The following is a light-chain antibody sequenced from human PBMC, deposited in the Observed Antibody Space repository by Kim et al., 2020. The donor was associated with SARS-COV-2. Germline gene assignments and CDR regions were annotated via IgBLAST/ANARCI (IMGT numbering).Light chain of an antibody. CDR3: QQYGSSSG. CDR1: LRISSSY. V-gene: IGKV3-20*01. Sequence: LQPGERAAPPCRARLRISSSYLTWYHQKPGPAPRLIMYGASIRATGIPDRLGGSGSGPDFTLTNSRLELEDFAVDYCQQYGSSSGFGQGTKRDIK. CDR2: GAS. J-gene: IGKJ1*01.